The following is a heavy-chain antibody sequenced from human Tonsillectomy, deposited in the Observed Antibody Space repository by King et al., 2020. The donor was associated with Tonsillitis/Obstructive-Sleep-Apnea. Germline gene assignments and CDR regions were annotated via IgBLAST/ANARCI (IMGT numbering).Heavy chain of an antibody. V-gene: IGHV4-34*01. CDR1: GGSFSGYY. J-gene: IGHJ6*03. CDR2: ISHSGST. CDR3: ARAIIVVTTDYYMDV. D-gene: IGHD2-15*01. Sequence: VQLQQWGAGLLKLSETLSLTCAVYGGSFSGYYWTWIRQPPGKGLEWIGEISHSGSTNYNPSLKSRVTISLDTSKNQFYLKLSAVTAADTAVYYCARAIIVVTTDYYMDVSGKGTTVTVSS.